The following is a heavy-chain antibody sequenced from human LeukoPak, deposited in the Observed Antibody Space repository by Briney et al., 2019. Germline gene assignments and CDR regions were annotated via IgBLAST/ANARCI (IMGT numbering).Heavy chain of an antibody. V-gene: IGHV4-31*03. CDR2: IYYSGST. J-gene: IGHJ4*02. D-gene: IGHD3-9*01. CDR3: ARVRNYDILTGRRDYFDY. CDR1: GGSISSGGYY. Sequence: SETLSLTCTVSGGSISSGGYYWSWIRQHPGKGLEWIGYIYYSGSTYYNPSLKSRVTISVDASKNQFSLKLSSVTAADTAVYYCARVRNYDILTGRRDYFDYWGQGTLVTVSS.